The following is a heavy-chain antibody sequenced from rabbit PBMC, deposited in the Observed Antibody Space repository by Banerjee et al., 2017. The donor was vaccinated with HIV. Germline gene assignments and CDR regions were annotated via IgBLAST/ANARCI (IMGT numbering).Heavy chain of an antibody. V-gene: IGHV1S40*01. J-gene: IGHJ4*01. CDR3: ARDKDYAGYGSFNL. Sequence: QSLEESGGDLVKPGASLTLTCTASGFSFSSIHYMCWVRQAPGKGLEWIACIYIGSGGNTWYASWAKGRFTISETSSTTVTLQMTSLTAADTATYFCARDKDYAGYGSFNLWGPGTLVTVS. CDR2: IYIGSGGNT. D-gene: IGHD7-1*01. CDR1: GFSFSSIHY.